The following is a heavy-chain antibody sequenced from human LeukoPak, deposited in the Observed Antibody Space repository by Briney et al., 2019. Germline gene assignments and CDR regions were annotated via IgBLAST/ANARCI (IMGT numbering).Heavy chain of an antibody. CDR2: IYHSGST. V-gene: IGHV4-38-2*02. J-gene: IGHJ6*03. Sequence: PSETLSLTCTVSGYSISSTYYWGWIRQPPGKGLEWIGTIYHSGSTYYNPSLKSRVTISVDTSKNQFSLKLSSVTAADTAVYYCARGVPGQLLYYYYYYMDVWGKGTTVTVSS. D-gene: IGHD2-2*01. CDR1: GYSISSTYY. CDR3: ARGVPGQLLYYYYYYMDV.